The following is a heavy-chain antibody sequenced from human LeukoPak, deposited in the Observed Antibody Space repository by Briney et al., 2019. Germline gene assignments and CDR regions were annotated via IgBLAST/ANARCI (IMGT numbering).Heavy chain of an antibody. Sequence: ASVKVSCKASGYTFTGYYMHWVRQAPGQGLEWMGIINPSGGTTSYAQKFQGRVTMTRDTSTSTVYMELSSLRSEDTAVYYCARERELRPPYFDYWGQGPLVTVSS. J-gene: IGHJ4*02. CDR1: GYTFTGYY. CDR3: ARERELRPPYFDY. V-gene: IGHV1-46*01. D-gene: IGHD1-26*01. CDR2: INPSGGTT.